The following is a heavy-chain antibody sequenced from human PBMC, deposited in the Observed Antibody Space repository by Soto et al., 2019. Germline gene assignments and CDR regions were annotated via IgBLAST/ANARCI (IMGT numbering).Heavy chain of an antibody. Sequence: QVQLVESGGGVVQPGRSLRLSCAASGFTFSTYGMHWVCQAPGKGLEWVAVISNDGSNKYYADSVKGRFTISRDNSKNTLFLQMNSLRAEDTAVYYCAKESPTRMITFGGVIDWGQGTLVTVSS. CDR2: ISNDGSNK. D-gene: IGHD3-16*01. V-gene: IGHV3-30*18. CDR1: GFTFSTYG. CDR3: AKESPTRMITFGGVID. J-gene: IGHJ4*02.